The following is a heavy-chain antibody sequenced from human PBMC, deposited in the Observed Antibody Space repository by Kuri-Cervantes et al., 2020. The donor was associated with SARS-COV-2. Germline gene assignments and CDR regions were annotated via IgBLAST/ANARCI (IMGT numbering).Heavy chain of an antibody. V-gene: IGHV1-2*02. D-gene: IGHD3-10*01. J-gene: IGHJ4*02. Sequence: ASVKVSCKASGYTLTSCYMHWVRQAPGQGLEWMGWINPNSGGTNYAQKFQGRVTMTRDTSISTAYMELSRLRSDDTAVYYCARTPSAGQPNHFDYWGQGTLVTVSS. CDR2: INPNSGGT. CDR3: ARTPSAGQPNHFDY. CDR1: GYTLTSCY.